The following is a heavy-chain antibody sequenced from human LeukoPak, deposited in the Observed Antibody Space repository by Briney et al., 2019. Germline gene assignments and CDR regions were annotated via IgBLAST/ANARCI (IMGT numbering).Heavy chain of an antibody. V-gene: IGHV3-20*04. CDR3: ARNAFVDCSTTSCYNDY. CDR2: INWNGGST. D-gene: IGHD2-2*02. CDR1: GFTFDDYG. J-gene: IGHJ4*02. Sequence: GGSLRLSCAASGFTFDDYGMSWVRQAPGKGLEWVSGINWNGGSTGYADSVKGRFTISRDNAKNSLYLQMNSLRAEDTAVYYCARNAFVDCSTTSCYNDYWGQGTLVTVSS.